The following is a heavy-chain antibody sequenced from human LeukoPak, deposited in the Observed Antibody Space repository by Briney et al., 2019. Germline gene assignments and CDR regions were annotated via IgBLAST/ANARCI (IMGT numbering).Heavy chain of an antibody. CDR1: RGSISSSSYY. J-gene: IGHJ4*02. CDR2: MYYSGST. Sequence: SETLSLTCTVSRGSISSSSYYWGWLRQPPGKGLEWIGSMYYSGSTYYNPSLKSRVTISVDTSKNQFSLKLSSVTAADTAVYYCARPNKQWLPTIWGQGTLVTVSS. CDR3: ARPNKQWLPTI. V-gene: IGHV4-39*01. D-gene: IGHD6-19*01.